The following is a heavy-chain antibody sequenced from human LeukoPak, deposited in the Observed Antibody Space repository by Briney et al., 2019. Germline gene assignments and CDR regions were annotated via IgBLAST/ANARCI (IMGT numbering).Heavy chain of an antibody. V-gene: IGHV3-11*01. D-gene: IGHD3-3*01. CDR1: GFTFSDYY. CDR3: ASRAGDFWSGPNWFDP. J-gene: IGHJ5*02. Sequence: GGSLRLSCAASGFTFSDYYMSWIRQAPGKGLEWVSYISSSGSTIYYADSVKGRFTISRDNAKNSLYLQMNRLRAEDTAVYYCASRAGDFWSGPNWFDPWGQGTLVTVSS. CDR2: ISSSGSTI.